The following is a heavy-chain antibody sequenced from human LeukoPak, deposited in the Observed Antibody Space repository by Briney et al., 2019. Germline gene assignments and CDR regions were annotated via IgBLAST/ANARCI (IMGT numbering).Heavy chain of an antibody. CDR3: ARNWDYDILTGYRHDAFDI. CDR1: GGSISSGGYS. V-gene: IGHV4-30-2*01. J-gene: IGHJ3*02. D-gene: IGHD3-9*01. CDR2: IYHSGST. Sequence: SETLSLTCAVSGGSISSGGYSWSWIRQPPGKGLEWIGYIYHSGSTYYNPSLKSRVTISVDRSKNQFSLKLSSVTAADTAVYYCARNWDYDILTGYRHDAFDIRGQGTMVTVSS.